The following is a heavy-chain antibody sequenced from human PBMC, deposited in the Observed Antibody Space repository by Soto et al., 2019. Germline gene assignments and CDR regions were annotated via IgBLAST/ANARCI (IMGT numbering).Heavy chain of an antibody. Sequence: SETLSLTCTVSGGSISSSSYYWGWIRQPPGKGLEWIGSIYYSGSTYYNPSLKSRVTISVDTSKNQFSLKLSPVTAADTAVYYCARLAGITIFGVVPSPFDYWGQGTLVTVSS. CDR1: GGSISSSSYY. J-gene: IGHJ4*02. CDR2: IYYSGST. CDR3: ARLAGITIFGVVPSPFDY. D-gene: IGHD3-3*01. V-gene: IGHV4-39*01.